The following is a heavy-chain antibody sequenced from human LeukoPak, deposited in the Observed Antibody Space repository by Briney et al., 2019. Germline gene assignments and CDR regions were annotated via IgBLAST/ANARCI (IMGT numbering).Heavy chain of an antibody. J-gene: IGHJ4*02. Sequence: PSETLSLTCTVSGGSISSYYWTWIRQPPGKGLEWIGYIYCSGSTNYNPSLKSRVTISVDTSKNQFSLKLTSVTAADTAVYYCARGVNSGYFDYCGQGTLVTVSS. CDR3: ARGVNSGYFDY. CDR2: IYCSGST. V-gene: IGHV4-59*01. D-gene: IGHD1-26*01. CDR1: GGSISSYY.